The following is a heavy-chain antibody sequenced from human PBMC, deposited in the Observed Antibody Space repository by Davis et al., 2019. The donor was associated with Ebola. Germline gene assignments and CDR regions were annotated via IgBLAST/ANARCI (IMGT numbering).Heavy chain of an antibody. CDR1: GYSFTSYW. D-gene: IGHD1/OR15-1a*01. J-gene: IGHJ3*02. Sequence: GESLKISCKGSGYSFTSYWISWVRQMPGKGLEWMGRIDPSDSYTNYSPSFQGHVTISADKSISTAYLQWSSLKASDTAMYYCAGRTGDAFDIWGQGTMVTVSS. V-gene: IGHV5-10-1*01. CDR2: IDPSDSYT. CDR3: AGRTGDAFDI.